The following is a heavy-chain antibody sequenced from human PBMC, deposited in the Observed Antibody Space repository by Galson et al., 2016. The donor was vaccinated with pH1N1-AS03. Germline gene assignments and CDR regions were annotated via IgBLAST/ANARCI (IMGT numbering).Heavy chain of an antibody. Sequence: SLRLSCAASGFRLTSIAMTWVRQAPGKGLERVSGVVTSGDTYFADSVKGRFSISRDDSKNTMYLQMDSLGVEDTAIYYCAKDRVYDDSQWVFDYWGQGNPVTVSS. V-gene: IGHV3-23*01. J-gene: IGHJ4*02. CDR2: VVTSGDT. CDR3: AKDRVYDDSQWVFDY. CDR1: GFRLTSIA. D-gene: IGHD5/OR15-5a*01.